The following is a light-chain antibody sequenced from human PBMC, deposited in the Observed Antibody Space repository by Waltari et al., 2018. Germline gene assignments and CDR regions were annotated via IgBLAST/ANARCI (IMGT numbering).Light chain of an antibody. J-gene: IGKJ5*01. V-gene: IGKV3-15*01. CDR1: QSVSSN. CDR2: GAS. Sequence: SPATLYVSPGERATLSCRASQSVSSNLAWYQQKPGQAPRLLIYGASTRATGIPARFSGSGSETEFTLTISSLQSEDFAVYFCQQYNNWPPITFGQGTRLDIK. CDR3: QQYNNWPPIT.